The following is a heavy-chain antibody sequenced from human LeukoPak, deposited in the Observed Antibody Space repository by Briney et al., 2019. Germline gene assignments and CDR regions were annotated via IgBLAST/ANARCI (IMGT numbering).Heavy chain of an antibody. V-gene: IGHV4-4*07. CDR2: IYTSGST. CDR3: ARSAAWIQLWYYFDY. CDR1: GGSISSYY. J-gene: IGHJ4*02. Sequence: SETLSLTCTVSGGSISSYYWSWIRQPAGKGLEWIGRIYTSGSTNCNPSLKSRVTMSVDTSKNQFSQKLSSVTAADTAVYYCARSAAWIQLWYYFDYWGQGTLVTVSS. D-gene: IGHD5-18*01.